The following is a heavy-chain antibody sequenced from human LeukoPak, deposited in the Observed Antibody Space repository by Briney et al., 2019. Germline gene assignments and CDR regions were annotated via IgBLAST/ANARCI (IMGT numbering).Heavy chain of an antibody. Sequence: GGSLRLSCAASGFTFSVHGMSWVRQAPGKGLEWVSTIGGSGGTTYYADSVKGRFTISRDNSKNTLYLQMDGLRAEDTALYYCARKTGGAFDYWGQGTLVTVSS. CDR1: GFTFSVHG. V-gene: IGHV3-23*01. CDR3: ARKTGGAFDY. J-gene: IGHJ4*02. D-gene: IGHD1-1*01. CDR2: IGGSGGTT.